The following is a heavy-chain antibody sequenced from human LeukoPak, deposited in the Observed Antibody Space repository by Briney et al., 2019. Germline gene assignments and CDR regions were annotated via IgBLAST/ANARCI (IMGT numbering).Heavy chain of an antibody. Sequence: ASVKVPCKASGYTFTDYYLHWVRQAPGQGLEGMGWMNPNSGGSNRVERSQDRVTMTRDTSISTAYLELKWLTHDDTGVYYCARSREFDYDFWYGLHYYYDMDVWGKGTTVTVSS. CDR2: MNPNSGGS. CDR3: ARSREFDYDFWYGLHYYYDMDV. CDR1: GYTFTDYY. V-gene: IGHV1-2*02. J-gene: IGHJ6*03. D-gene: IGHD3-3*01.